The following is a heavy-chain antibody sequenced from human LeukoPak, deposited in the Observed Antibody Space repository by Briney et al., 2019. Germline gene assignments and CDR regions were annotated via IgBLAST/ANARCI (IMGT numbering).Heavy chain of an antibody. D-gene: IGHD2-21*01. CDR2: ISSSGNYI. CDR1: GFTFSSFG. J-gene: IGHJ5*02. CDR3: ASSIVVVIARSNWFDP. V-gene: IGHV3-21*01. Sequence: GGSLRLSCAVSGFTFSSFGMNWVRQAPGKGLEWVSSISSSGNYIYYADSVKGRFTISRDNAKNSLYLQINSLRAEDTAVYYCASSIVVVIARSNWFDPWGQGTLVTVSS.